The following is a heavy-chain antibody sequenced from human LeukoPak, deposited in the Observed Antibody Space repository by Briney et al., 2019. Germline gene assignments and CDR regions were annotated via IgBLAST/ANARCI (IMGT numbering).Heavy chain of an antibody. CDR3: ARMAAAGKNPPSSFDY. J-gene: IGHJ4*02. D-gene: IGHD6-13*01. Sequence: GGSLRLSGAASGFTASSNYMSWVRQAPGKGLEWVSVIYSGGSTYYADSVKGRFTISRDNSKNTLYLQMNSLRAEDTAVYYCARMAAAGKNPPSSFDYWGQGTLVTVSS. CDR2: IYSGGST. CDR1: GFTASSNY. V-gene: IGHV3-53*01.